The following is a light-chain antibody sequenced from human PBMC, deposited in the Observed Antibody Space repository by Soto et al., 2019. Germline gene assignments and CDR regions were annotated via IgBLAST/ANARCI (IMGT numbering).Light chain of an antibody. CDR3: QQYGTLPLIT. CDR2: GAS. J-gene: IGKJ5*01. Sequence: IRSTLAAGTRALSRGYRATLSCRSIQSVSSNYLAWYQQRPGQAPRLLIYGASSRAAGIPDRFSGSGSGTDFTLTIRRVEPEHFAVYYCQQYGTLPLITFGQGTRLEI. V-gene: IGKV3-20*01. CDR1: QSVSSNY.